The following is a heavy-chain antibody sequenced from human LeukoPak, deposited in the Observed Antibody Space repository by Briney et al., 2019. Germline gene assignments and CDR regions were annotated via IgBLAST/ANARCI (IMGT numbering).Heavy chain of an antibody. J-gene: IGHJ4*02. V-gene: IGHV4-4*02. CDR1: GDSINSLDL. CDR3: ARGRGAGIAAAGQFDY. D-gene: IGHD6-13*01. Sequence: PSETLSLTCTVSGDSINSLDLWSWVRQPPGKGLEWIGEMYLSGTTHSDPSVKSRVTISIDKSKNQFFLNLSSVTAADTAVYYCARGRGAGIAAAGQFDYWGQGTLVTVSS. CDR2: MYLSGTT.